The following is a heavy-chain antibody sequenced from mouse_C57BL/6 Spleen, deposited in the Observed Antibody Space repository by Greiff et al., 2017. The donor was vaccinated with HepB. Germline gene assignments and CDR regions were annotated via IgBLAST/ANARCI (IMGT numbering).Heavy chain of an antibody. CDR2: ISSGSSTI. Sequence: EVHLVESGGGLVKPGGSLKLSCAASGFTFSDYGVHWVRQAPEKGLEWVAYISSGSSTIYYADTVKGRFTISRDNAKNTLFLQMTSLRSEDTAMYYCARGVYFAYWGQGTTLTVSS. V-gene: IGHV5-17*01. CDR3: ARGVYFAY. J-gene: IGHJ2*01. CDR1: GFTFSDYG.